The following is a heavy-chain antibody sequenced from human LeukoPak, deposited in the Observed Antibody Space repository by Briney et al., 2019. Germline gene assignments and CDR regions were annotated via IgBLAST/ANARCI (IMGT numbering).Heavy chain of an antibody. J-gene: IGHJ4*02. D-gene: IGHD3-10*01. CDR3: ADRDYHGPDY. V-gene: IGHV3-33*01. Sequence: GGSLRLSCAASGSTFSSYAMHWVRQAPGKGLEWVAVIWYDGSNKYYADSVKGRFTISRDNSKNTLYLQMNSLRAEDTAVYYCADRDYHGPDYWGQGTLVTVSS. CDR1: GSTFSSYA. CDR2: IWYDGSNK.